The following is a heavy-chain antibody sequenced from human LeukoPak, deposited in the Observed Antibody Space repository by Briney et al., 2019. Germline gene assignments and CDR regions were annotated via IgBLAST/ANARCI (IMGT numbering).Heavy chain of an antibody. V-gene: IGHV3-15*01. CDR2: IKSKTDGGTT. D-gene: IGHD1-7*01. CDR1: GFTFSNAW. CDR3: ATDLGLTGTPRYYYYMDV. Sequence: GGSLRLSCAASGFTFSNAWMSWVRQAPGKGLEWVGRIKSKTDGGTTDYAAPVKGRFTISRDDSKNTLYLQMNSLKTEDTAVYYGATDLGLTGTPRYYYYMDVWGKGTTVTVSS. J-gene: IGHJ6*03.